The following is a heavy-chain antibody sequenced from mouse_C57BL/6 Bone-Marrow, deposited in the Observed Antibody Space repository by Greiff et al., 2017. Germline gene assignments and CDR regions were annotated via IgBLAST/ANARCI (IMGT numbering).Heavy chain of an antibody. CDR2: IWTGGGT. V-gene: IGHV2-9-1*01. CDR3: ARNNYYGSSYLYYYAMDY. J-gene: IGHJ4*01. D-gene: IGHD1-1*01. CDR1: GFSLTSYA. Sequence: QVQLQQSGPGLVAPSQSLSITCTVSGFSLTSYAISWVRQPPGKGLEWLGVIWTGGGTNYNSALKSRLSISKDNSKSQVFLKMNSLQTDDTARYYCARNNYYGSSYLYYYAMDYWGQGTSVTVSS.